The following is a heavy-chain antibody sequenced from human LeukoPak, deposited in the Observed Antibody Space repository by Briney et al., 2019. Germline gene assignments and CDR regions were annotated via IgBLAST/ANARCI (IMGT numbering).Heavy chain of an antibody. CDR3: AKDRCSNGIGCYYYYMDV. CDR2: IQYDGSNE. CDR1: GFTFSSYG. Sequence: GGSLRLSCAASGFTFSSYGMHWVRQAPGKGLEWVAYIQYDGSNEQYAHSVKGRFRISRDSSKNILYLQMDSLRAEDTAVYYCAKDRCSNGIGCYYYYMDVWGKGTTVTISS. D-gene: IGHD2-8*01. V-gene: IGHV3-30*02. J-gene: IGHJ6*03.